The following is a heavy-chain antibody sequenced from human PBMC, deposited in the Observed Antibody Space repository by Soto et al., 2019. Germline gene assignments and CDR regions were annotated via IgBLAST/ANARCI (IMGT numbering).Heavy chain of an antibody. V-gene: IGHV3-74*01. CDR2: INAEGTTT. CDR1: GFTFTNYW. Sequence: EVQLVESGGGLVQPGESLRLSCSASGFTFTNYWMHWVRQAPGKGLVWVSRINAEGTTTNYADSVKGRFTTPRDNAKNTLYLQMNSLGGEDTAVYYCACSARGLYGDYNWGQGTLVTVSS. CDR3: ACSARGLYGDYN. D-gene: IGHD4-17*01. J-gene: IGHJ4*02.